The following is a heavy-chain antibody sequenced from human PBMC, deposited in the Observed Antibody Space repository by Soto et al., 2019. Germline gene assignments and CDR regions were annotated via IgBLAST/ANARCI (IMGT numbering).Heavy chain of an antibody. D-gene: IGHD4-17*01. CDR2: VYYSGNT. CDR3: ARTTAVPNTLRSRYFFDY. V-gene: IGHV4-59*01. CDR1: GGSISNYY. Sequence: PSETLSLTCTISGGSISNYYWTWIRQTPGKGLEWIGYVYYSGNTNYNPSLKSRVSISVDVSKNQFSLRLSSVTTADTALYYCARTTAVPNTLRSRYFFDYWGQGTLVTVSS. J-gene: IGHJ4*02.